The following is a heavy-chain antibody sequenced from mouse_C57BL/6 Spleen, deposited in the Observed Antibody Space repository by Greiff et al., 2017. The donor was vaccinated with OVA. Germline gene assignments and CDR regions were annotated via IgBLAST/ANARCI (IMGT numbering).Heavy chain of an antibody. J-gene: IGHJ3*01. CDR1: GYTFTDYE. D-gene: IGHD2-3*01. Sequence: VQLQESGAELVRPGASVTLSCKASGYTFTDYEMHWVKQTPVHGLEWIGAIDPETGGTAYNQKFKGKAILTADKSSSTAYMELRSLTSEDSAVYYCTRWGLDGYSPLLDWGQGTLVTVSA. CDR2: IDPETGGT. CDR3: TRWGLDGYSPLLD. V-gene: IGHV1-15*01.